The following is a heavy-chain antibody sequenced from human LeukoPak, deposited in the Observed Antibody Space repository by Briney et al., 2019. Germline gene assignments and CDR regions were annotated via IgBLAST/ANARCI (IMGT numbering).Heavy chain of an antibody. Sequence: SETLSLTCAVYGGSFSGYYWSWIRQPPGKGLEWIGEINHSGSTNYNPSLKSRVTISVDTSKNQFSLKLSSVTAADTAVYYCARGPLVGANLDYWGQGTLVTVSS. V-gene: IGHV4-34*01. J-gene: IGHJ4*02. D-gene: IGHD1-26*01. CDR2: INHSGST. CDR1: GGSFSGYY. CDR3: ARGPLVGANLDY.